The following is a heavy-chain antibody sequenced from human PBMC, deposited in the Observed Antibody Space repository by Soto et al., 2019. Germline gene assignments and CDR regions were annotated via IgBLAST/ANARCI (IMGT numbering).Heavy chain of an antibody. CDR2: IYWDDDK. Sequence: QITLKESGPTLVKPTQTLTLTCTFSGVSLSTNGVSVGWIRQPPGKALEWLALIYWDDDKRYSPSLKSRLIITKDTSKNQVVLVMTNMDPLDTATYYCTYSILVVPTTRNAFDLWGQGTMVTISS. CDR3: TYSILVVPTTRNAFDL. CDR1: GVSLSTNGVS. J-gene: IGHJ3*01. V-gene: IGHV2-5*02. D-gene: IGHD2-2*01.